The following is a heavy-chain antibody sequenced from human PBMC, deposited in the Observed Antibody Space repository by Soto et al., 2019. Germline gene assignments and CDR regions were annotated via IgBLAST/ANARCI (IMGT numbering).Heavy chain of an antibody. V-gene: IGHV4-39*01. CDR1: GGAISSSSYY. J-gene: IGHJ3*02. Sequence: PSETLSLTGTVSGGAISSSSYYWGWIRQPPGKGLEWIGSIYYSGSTYYNPSLKSRVTISVDTSKNQFSLKLSSVTAADTAVYYCARSLGYCTNGVCGDAFDIWGQGTMVTVSS. D-gene: IGHD2-8*01. CDR3: ARSLGYCTNGVCGDAFDI. CDR2: IYYSGST.